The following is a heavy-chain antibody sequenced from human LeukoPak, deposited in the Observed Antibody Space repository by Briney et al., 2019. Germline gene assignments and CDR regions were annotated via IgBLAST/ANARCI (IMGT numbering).Heavy chain of an antibody. CDR1: GFTVSSNY. Sequence: GGSLRLSCAASGFTVSSNYMSWVRQAPGKGLKWVSVIYSGGSTYYADSVKGRFTISRDNSKNTLYLQMNSLRAEDTALYYCARDPSNSGSYYVFDYWGQGTLVTVSS. CDR3: ARDPSNSGSYYVFDY. CDR2: IYSGGST. D-gene: IGHD1-26*01. J-gene: IGHJ4*02. V-gene: IGHV3-53*05.